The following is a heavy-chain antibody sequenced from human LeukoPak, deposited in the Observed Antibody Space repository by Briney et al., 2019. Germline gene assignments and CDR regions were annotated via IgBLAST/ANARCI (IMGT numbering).Heavy chain of an antibody. V-gene: IGHV3-7*01. CDR2: IKEDGSET. CDR3: VPAAMNV. CDR1: GFTFNNYW. J-gene: IGHJ6*04. Sequence: GGSLRLSCAASGFTFNNYWMTWVRQAPGEGLGWVANIKEDGSETSYVDSVKGRFTISRDNAKNLLYLLMDSLRVEDTAIYYCVPAAMNVWGKGTKVTVSS. D-gene: IGHD2-2*01.